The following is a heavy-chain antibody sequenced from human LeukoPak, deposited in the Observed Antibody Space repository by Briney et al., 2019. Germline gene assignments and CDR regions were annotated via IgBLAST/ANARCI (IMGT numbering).Heavy chain of an antibody. V-gene: IGHV1-2*02. J-gene: IGHJ4*02. D-gene: IGHD2-8*01. CDR2: ITPDSGAT. Sequence: ASVKVSFKSSGYTFTAYFLHWLRQAPGQGLEWMGWITPDSGATKYAQKFQGRVTMTRDTSITTAYMELSRLRPDDTAVYYCARFYNGNQDFDYWGQGTLVTVSS. CDR3: ARFYNGNQDFDY. CDR1: GYTFTAYF.